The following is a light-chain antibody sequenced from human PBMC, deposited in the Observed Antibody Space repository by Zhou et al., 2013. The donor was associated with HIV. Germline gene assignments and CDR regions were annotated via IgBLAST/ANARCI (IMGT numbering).Light chain of an antibody. CDR3: QQYGSSPLT. Sequence: EIVLTQSPGTLSLSPGERATLPCRASQSISSNYLAWFQQIPGQAPRLLIYGTSSRATGIPDRFSGSGSGTDFTLTISRLEPEDFAVYYCQQYGSSPLTFGQGTRLDIK. CDR1: QSISSNY. J-gene: IGKJ5*01. CDR2: GTS. V-gene: IGKV3-20*01.